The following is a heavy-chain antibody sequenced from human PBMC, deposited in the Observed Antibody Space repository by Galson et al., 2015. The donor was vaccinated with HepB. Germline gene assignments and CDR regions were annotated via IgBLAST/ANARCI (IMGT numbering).Heavy chain of an antibody. J-gene: IGHJ6*02. Sequence: SVKVSCKASGGTFSRYTITWVRQAPGQGLEWMGGIIPIFGTPNYAQKFQGGVTITADESTTTAYMELSNLRSEDTAVYYCARGTYDFWSGYYVDTGGYYYKMDVWGQGTTVTVSS. CDR1: GGTFSRYT. V-gene: IGHV1-69*13. CDR3: ARGTYDFWSGYYVDTGGYYYKMDV. CDR2: IIPIFGTP. D-gene: IGHD3-3*01.